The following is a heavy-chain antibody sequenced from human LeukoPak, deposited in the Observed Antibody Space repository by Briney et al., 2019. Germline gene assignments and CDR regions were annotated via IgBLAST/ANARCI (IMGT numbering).Heavy chain of an antibody. V-gene: IGHV3-23*01. CDR1: GFTFSSYA. D-gene: IGHD2-15*01. CDR3: AKDFALLGYCSGGTCHAGDS. J-gene: IGHJ4*02. CDR2: ISGIGGST. Sequence: GGSLRLSCAASGFTFSSYAMSWVRQAPGKGLEWVSAISGIGGSTYYADSVKGRFTISRDNSKNTLYLQMNSLRAEDTAVYYCAKDFALLGYCSGGTCHAGDSWGQGTLVTVSS.